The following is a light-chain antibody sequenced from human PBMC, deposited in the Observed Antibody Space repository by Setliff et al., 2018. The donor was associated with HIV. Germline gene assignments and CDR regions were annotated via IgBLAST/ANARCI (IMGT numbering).Light chain of an antibody. V-gene: IGLV2-23*01. CDR3: CSNTGSNPFV. CDR1: SNDVGRYDL. J-gene: IGLJ1*01. Sequence: QSVLTQPASVSGSPGQSITISCTGTSNDVGRYDLVSWYQQHPARAPKLIIYQATRRPSGVSNRFSGSKSGNVASLTFSGLQAEDDAYYYCCSNTGSNPFVFGTGTKVTVL. CDR2: QAT.